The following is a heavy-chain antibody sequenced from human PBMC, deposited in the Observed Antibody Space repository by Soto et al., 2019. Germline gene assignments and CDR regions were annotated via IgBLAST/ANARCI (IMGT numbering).Heavy chain of an antibody. CDR1: GGTFNIYN. Sequence: QVQLVQSGAEVKKPGSSVKVSCKASGGTFNIYNINWVRQAPGQGLEWMGGILPIFGTTNYAQRFQGRLTSNADDSTSTAYMELSSLRSEDTAVYYCARDEAGDSYYYYYGMDVWGQGTTVTVTS. J-gene: IGHJ6*02. CDR2: ILPIFGTT. D-gene: IGHD7-27*01. CDR3: ARDEAGDSYYYYYGMDV. V-gene: IGHV1-69*01.